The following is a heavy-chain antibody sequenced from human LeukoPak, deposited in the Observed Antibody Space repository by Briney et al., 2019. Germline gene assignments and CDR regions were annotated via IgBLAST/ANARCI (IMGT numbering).Heavy chain of an antibody. V-gene: IGHV1-2*02. CDR2: INPNSGGT. Sequence: ASVKVSCKASGYSFTGYFIHWVRRAPGQGLEWMGWINPNSGGTNFAQKFQGRVTMTRDTSISTAYMELSRLRSGDTAVYYCARVRESYDFWSGYYPPTGGVAFDIWGQGTMVTVSS. CDR1: GYSFTGYF. J-gene: IGHJ3*02. CDR3: ARVRESYDFWSGYYPPTGGVAFDI. D-gene: IGHD3-3*01.